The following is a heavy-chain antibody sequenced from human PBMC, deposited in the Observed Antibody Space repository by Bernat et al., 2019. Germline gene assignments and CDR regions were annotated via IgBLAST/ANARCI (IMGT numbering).Heavy chain of an antibody. D-gene: IGHD5-12*01. J-gene: IGHJ5*02. CDR1: GGSISSSIYY. CDR2: IYYSGST. V-gene: IGHV4-39*01. CDR3: DRHFRGYEEDWFDP. Sequence: QLQLQEPGPGLAKPSETLSLTCTVSGGSISSSIYYWGWIRQPPGKGLEWIGSIYYSGSTYYNPSLKSRVTISVYTSKNQFSLRLSSVTAADTAVYYCDRHFRGYEEDWFDPWGQGTLVTVSS.